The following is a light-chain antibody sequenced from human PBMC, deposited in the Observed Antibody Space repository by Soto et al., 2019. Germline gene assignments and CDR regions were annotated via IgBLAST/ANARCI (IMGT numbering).Light chain of an antibody. CDR3: SSYATSDSYV. CDR2: DVT. Sequence: QSALAQPASVSGSPGQSITISCTGTSSDVGAYNSVSWYQQHPGKAPKLMIYDVTSRPSGVSSRFSGSKSASTASLTISGLQDEDEADYFCSSYATSDSYVFGTGTKLTV. J-gene: IGLJ1*01. CDR1: SSDVGAYNS. V-gene: IGLV2-14*01.